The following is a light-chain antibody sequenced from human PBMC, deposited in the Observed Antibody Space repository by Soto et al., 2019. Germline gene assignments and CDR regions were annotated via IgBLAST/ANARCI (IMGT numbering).Light chain of an antibody. Sequence: EIMMTQAPGTLSLSPGERATLSCRASQSVSNNYLAWYQQKPGQAPRLLIYGASSRATGIPDRLSGSGSGTDFTLTISRLEPEDFAVYYCQQYGSSPQTFGQGTRLEIK. CDR1: QSVSNNY. J-gene: IGKJ5*01. CDR3: QQYGSSPQT. CDR2: GAS. V-gene: IGKV3-20*01.